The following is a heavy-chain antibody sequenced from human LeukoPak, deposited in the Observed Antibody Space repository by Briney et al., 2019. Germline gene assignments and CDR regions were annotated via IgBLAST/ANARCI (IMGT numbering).Heavy chain of an antibody. CDR3: ARAPPGYSGYVRHFDY. CDR1: GYTFTGYY. V-gene: IGHV1-2*02. Sequence: ASVKVSCKXSGYTFTGYYMHWVRQAPGQGLEWMGWINPNSGGTNYAQKFQGRVTMTRDTSISTAYMELSRLRSDDTAVYYCARAPPGYSGYVRHFDYWGQGTLVTVSS. CDR2: INPNSGGT. D-gene: IGHD5-12*01. J-gene: IGHJ4*02.